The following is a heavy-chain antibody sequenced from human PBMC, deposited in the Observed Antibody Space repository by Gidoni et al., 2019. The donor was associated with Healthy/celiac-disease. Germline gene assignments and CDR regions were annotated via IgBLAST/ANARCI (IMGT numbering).Heavy chain of an antibody. Sequence: QVQLVQSGAEVKKPGASVKVSCKASGYTFPGYYMHWVRQAPGQGLEWMGWINPNSGGTNYAQKFQGRVTMTRDTSIRTAYMELSRLRSDDTAVYYCARAITMVRGVHRGVGYWGQGTLVTVSS. CDR2: INPNSGGT. CDR3: ARAITMVRGVHRGVGY. CDR1: GYTFPGYY. D-gene: IGHD3-10*01. J-gene: IGHJ4*02. V-gene: IGHV1-2*02.